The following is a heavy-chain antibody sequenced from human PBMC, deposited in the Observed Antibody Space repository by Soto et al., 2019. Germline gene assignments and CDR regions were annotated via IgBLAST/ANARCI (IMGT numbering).Heavy chain of an antibody. Sequence: GGSLRLSCAASGFTFSSYAMSWVRQAPGKGLEWVSAISGSGGSTYYADSVKGRFTISRDNSKNTLYLQMNSLRADDTAVYYCAKAGVGTSLNWFDPWGQGTLVTVS. V-gene: IGHV3-23*01. CDR1: GFTFSSYA. D-gene: IGHD2-2*01. CDR2: ISGSGGST. CDR3: AKAGVGTSLNWFDP. J-gene: IGHJ5*02.